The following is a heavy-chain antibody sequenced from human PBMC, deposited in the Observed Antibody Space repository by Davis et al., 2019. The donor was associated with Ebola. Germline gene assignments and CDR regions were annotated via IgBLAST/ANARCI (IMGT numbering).Heavy chain of an antibody. J-gene: IGHJ5*02. CDR1: EYTFTGYY. CDR3: ARDRAEFPNWLDP. D-gene: IGHD3-10*01. CDR2: INPNSGGT. V-gene: IGHV1-2*06. Sequence: AASVKVSCKASEYTFTGYYMHWVRQAPGQGLEWMGRINPNSGGTNYAQKFQGRVTMTRATSISTAYMDLGRLRYDDTAMYYCARDRAEFPNWLDPWGQGMLVTVSS.